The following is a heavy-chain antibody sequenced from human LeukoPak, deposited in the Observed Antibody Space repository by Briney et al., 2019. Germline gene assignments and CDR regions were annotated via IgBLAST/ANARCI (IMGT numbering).Heavy chain of an antibody. CDR3: ARESRGYNILTGYYTQLDY. Sequence: GGSLRLACAASGFIFDDNGMTWVRQAPGKGLEWVSGINWNGARTSYADSVEGRFTISRDNAENSVSLQMSSLRGEDTAVYYCARESRGYNILTGYYTQLDYWGQGTRVTVSS. J-gene: IGHJ4*02. CDR1: GFIFDDNG. D-gene: IGHD3-9*01. CDR2: INWNGART. V-gene: IGHV3-20*04.